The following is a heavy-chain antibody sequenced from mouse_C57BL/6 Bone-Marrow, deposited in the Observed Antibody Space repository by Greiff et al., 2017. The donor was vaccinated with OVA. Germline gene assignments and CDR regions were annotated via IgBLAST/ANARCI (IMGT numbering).Heavy chain of an antibody. Sequence: QVQLQQSGPGLVQPSQSLSITCTVSGFSLTSYGVHWVRQSPGKGLEWLGVIWRGGSTDYNAAFMSRLSITQDNSKSQVFFKMNSLQADDTAIYYCAKERNYYGSTSPFAYWGQGTLVTVSA. J-gene: IGHJ3*01. V-gene: IGHV2-5*01. CDR3: AKERNYYGSTSPFAY. CDR2: IWRGGST. CDR1: GFSLTSYG. D-gene: IGHD1-1*01.